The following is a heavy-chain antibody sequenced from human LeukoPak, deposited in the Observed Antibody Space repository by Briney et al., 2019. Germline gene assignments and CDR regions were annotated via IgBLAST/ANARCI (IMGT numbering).Heavy chain of an antibody. J-gene: IGHJ2*01. D-gene: IGHD2-2*01. CDR2: ISGTT. CDR3: AKILNAMYFDL. Sequence: PGGSLRLSCAASGFTFSSYAMNWVRQAPGKGLEWVSNISGTTYYADSVKGRFSISRDDSQNMLFLQMDNLRADDTAVYYCAKILNAMYFDLWGRGTLVTVSS. CDR1: GFTFSSYA. V-gene: IGHV3-23*01.